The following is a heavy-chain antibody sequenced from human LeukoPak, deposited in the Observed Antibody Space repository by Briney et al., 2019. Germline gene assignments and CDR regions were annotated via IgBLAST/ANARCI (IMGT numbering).Heavy chain of an antibody. CDR2: INWNSGTI. J-gene: IGHJ4*02. CDR1: GFIFDDYA. CDR3: ARDRFRYCSGAYCSHFEF. D-gene: IGHD2-15*01. V-gene: IGHV3-9*03. Sequence: GGSLRLSCAASGFIFDDYAMHWVRQAPGKGLEWVSGINWNSGTIGYEDSVKGRFTISRDNAKNSLYLQMNSLRADDMAFYYCARDRFRYCSGAYCSHFEFWGQGTLVSVSS.